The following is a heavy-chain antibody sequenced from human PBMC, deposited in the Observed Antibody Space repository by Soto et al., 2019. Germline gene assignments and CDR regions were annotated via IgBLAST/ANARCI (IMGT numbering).Heavy chain of an antibody. D-gene: IGHD2-2*02. J-gene: IGHJ6*03. CDR2: TYYRSKWYN. Sequence: SPTLSLTCAISGDSVSSNSAAWNWIRQSPSRGLEWLGRTYYRSKWYNDYAVSVKSRITINPDTSKNQFSLQLNSVTPEDTAVYYCAREVLIFDCSSTSCYTYYYYYMDVWGKGTTVTVSS. CDR1: GDSVSSNSAA. CDR3: AREVLIFDCSSTSCYTYYYYYMDV. V-gene: IGHV6-1*01.